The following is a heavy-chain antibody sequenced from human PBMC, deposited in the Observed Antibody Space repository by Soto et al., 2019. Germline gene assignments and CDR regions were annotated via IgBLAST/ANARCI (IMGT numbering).Heavy chain of an antibody. J-gene: IGHJ6*03. CDR1: GDSFNDYY. CDR2: INPNGGVT. V-gene: IGHV1-2*04. D-gene: IGHD5-12*01. CDR3: ARESGGATATLDYYYFYMDV. Sequence: QVQLVQSGAEVRKPGASVTVSCRSSGDSFNDYYIHWVRQAPGQGFEWMGWINPNGGVTKYAQKFHGWVSMTRDKSIRTVYMQMSRLRSDDTAVYYCARESGGATATLDYYYFYMDVWGTGTTVTVS.